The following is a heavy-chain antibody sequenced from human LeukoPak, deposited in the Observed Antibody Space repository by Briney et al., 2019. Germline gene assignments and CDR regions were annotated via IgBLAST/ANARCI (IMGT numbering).Heavy chain of an antibody. Sequence: SATLSLSCTASGSSISSSSYYWGWIRPPPGKVLEWIGSIYYSGSTYYNPSLKSRVTISVDTSNNQFSLKLSSVTAADTAVYYCARVTGTTGAFDIWGQGTMVTVSS. J-gene: IGHJ3*02. D-gene: IGHD1-7*01. CDR2: IYYSGST. CDR3: ARVTGTTGAFDI. CDR1: GSSISSSSYY. V-gene: IGHV4-39*07.